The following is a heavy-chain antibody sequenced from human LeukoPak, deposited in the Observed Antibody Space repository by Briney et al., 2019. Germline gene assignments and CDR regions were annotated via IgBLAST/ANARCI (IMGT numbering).Heavy chain of an antibody. J-gene: IGHJ4*02. CDR3: ASGGGIVGAAYFDY. CDR2: IYSGGST. CDR1: GFTFSSYA. D-gene: IGHD1-26*01. V-gene: IGHV3-53*01. Sequence: GGSLRLSCAASGFTFSSYAMHWVRQAPGKGLEWVAVIYSGGSTYYADSVKGRFTISRDNSKDTRYLQLNSLRAEDTAVYYCASGGGIVGAAYFDYWGQGTLVTVSS.